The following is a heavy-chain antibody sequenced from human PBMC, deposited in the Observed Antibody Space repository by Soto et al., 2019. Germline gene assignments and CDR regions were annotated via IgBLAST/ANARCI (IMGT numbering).Heavy chain of an antibody. CDR1: GGTFSSYA. CDR2: IIPIFGTA. D-gene: IGHD5-18*01. V-gene: IGHV1-69*13. CDR3: ASEPQYRYSYGYN. J-gene: IGHJ4*02. Sequence: SVKVSCKASGGTFSSYAISWVRQAPGQGLEWMGGIIPIFGTANYAQKFQGRVTITADESTSTAYMELSSLRSEDTAVYYCASEPQYRYSYGYNWGQGTLVTVSS.